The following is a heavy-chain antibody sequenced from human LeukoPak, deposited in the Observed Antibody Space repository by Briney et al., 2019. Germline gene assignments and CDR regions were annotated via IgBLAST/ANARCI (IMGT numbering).Heavy chain of an antibody. CDR3: AKGSYYDSSGSFYFNY. J-gene: IGHJ4*02. CDR1: GFTFSTYA. D-gene: IGHD3-22*01. Sequence: GGSLRLSCAASGFTFSTYAMNWVRQAPGKGLEWVSVITGDTATIYYADSVKGRFTISRDNSKNTLYVQVNSLGAEDTAAYYCAKGSYYDSSGSFYFNYWGQGTLVTVSS. V-gene: IGHV3-23*01. CDR2: ITGDTATI.